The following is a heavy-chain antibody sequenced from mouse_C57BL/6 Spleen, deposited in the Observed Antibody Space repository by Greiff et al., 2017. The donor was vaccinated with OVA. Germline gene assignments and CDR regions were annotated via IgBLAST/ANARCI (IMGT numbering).Heavy chain of an antibody. Sequence: VQLVESGAELVRPGASVTLSCKASGYTFTDYEMHWVKQTPVHGLEWIGAIDPETGGTAYNQKFKGKAILTADKSSSTAYMELRSLTSEDSAVYYCTRGQPRDYWGQGTTLTVSS. D-gene: IGHD2-10*02. J-gene: IGHJ2*01. CDR2: IDPETGGT. CDR1: GYTFTDYE. V-gene: IGHV1-15*01. CDR3: TRGQPRDY.